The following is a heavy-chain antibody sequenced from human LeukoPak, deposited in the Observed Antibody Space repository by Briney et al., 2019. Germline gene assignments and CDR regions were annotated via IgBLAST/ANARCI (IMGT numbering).Heavy chain of an antibody. D-gene: IGHD3-22*01. J-gene: IGHJ3*01. CDR3: ARNYYDSSGNAFDL. V-gene: IGHV4-34*09. CDR1: GGSFSGYY. CDR2: INHSVST. Sequence: SETLSLTCAVYGGSFSGYYWSWTRQPPGKGLEWIGEINHSVSTNYNPSLKSRVTISVDTSNNQFSLKLSSVTAADTVVYYCARNYYDSSGNAFDLWGQGTMVTVSS.